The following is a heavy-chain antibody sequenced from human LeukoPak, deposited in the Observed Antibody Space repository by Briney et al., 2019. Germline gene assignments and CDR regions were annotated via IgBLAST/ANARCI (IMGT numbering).Heavy chain of an antibody. J-gene: IGHJ5*02. V-gene: IGHV3-30*18. CDR3: AKDSRPTYDFERPGRFDP. CDR2: ISYDGSNK. CDR1: GFTFSSYG. Sequence: GGSLRLSCAASGFTFSSYGMHWVRQAPGKGLEWVAVISYDGSNKYYADSVKGRFTISRDNSKNTLYLQMNSLRAEDTAVYYCAKDSRPTYDFERPGRFDPWGQGTLVTVSS. D-gene: IGHD3-3*01.